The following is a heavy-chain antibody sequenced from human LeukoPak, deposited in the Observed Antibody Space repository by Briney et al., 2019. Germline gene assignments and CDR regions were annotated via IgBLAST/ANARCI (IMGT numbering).Heavy chain of an antibody. D-gene: IGHD3-16*01. Sequence: SETLSLTCAVSGGSISTYYWSWIRQPPGKGLEWIAYIYYSGSTNYNPSLRSRVTMSVDTSKSQLSLKLSSVTAADTAVYFCARTWGGLYYFDYWGQGTLVTVSS. J-gene: IGHJ4*02. V-gene: IGHV4-59*01. CDR1: GGSISTYY. CDR3: ARTWGGLYYFDY. CDR2: IYYSGST.